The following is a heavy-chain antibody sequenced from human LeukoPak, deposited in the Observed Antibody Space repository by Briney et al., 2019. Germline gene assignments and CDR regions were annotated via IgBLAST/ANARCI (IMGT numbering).Heavy chain of an antibody. CDR1: GFTFSSYA. V-gene: IGHV3-21*04. CDR3: ARDAGILTGYYYDY. CDR2: ISASNSYT. J-gene: IGHJ4*02. D-gene: IGHD3-9*01. Sequence: GGSLRLSCAASGFTFSSYAMSWVRQAPGKGLEWVSSISASNSYTYYADSVKGRFTISRDNAKNSLYLQMNSLRAEDTAVYYCARDAGILTGYYYDYWGQGSLVTVSS.